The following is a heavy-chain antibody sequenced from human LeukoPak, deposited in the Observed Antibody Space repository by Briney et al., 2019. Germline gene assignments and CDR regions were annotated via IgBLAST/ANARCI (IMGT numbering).Heavy chain of an antibody. CDR1: GYTFTGYY. CDR3: GTLLSNGPFDY. Sequence: ASVTVSCKASGYTFTGYYMPWVRQAPGQGLEWMGYIYPNSGATKYAHKFQGRVTMTRDTSISTAYMELSGLRSDDTAVYYCGTLLSNGPFDYWGQGSLVTVSS. J-gene: IGHJ4*02. CDR2: IYPNSGAT. V-gene: IGHV1-2*02.